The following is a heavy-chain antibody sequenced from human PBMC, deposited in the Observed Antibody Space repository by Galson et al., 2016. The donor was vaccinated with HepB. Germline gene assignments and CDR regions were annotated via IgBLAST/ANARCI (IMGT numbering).Heavy chain of an antibody. D-gene: IGHD3-3*01. J-gene: IGHJ4*02. CDR3: AHYYTNTWLFDD. CDR1: EFSLSTNEVG. CDR2: LYWDDDK. Sequence: PALVKPTQTLTLTCTFSEFSLSTNEVGVGWIRQPPGKALEWLALLYWDDDKRYSPSLESRLSITKDVSKNQVVLTMTNMDPVDTGTYYCAHYYTNTWLFDDWGQGTLVTVSS. V-gene: IGHV2-5*02.